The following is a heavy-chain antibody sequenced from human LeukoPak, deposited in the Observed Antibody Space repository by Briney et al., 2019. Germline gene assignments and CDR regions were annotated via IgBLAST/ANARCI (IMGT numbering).Heavy chain of an antibody. CDR1: GGSISSGGYY. Sequence: TPSETLSLTCTVSGGSISSGGYYWSWIRQHPGKGLEWIGYIYDSGSTYYKPSLKSRVTISLDRSNNQFSLKMTSVTAADTAIYYCARYGGSGTHYFDYWGQGTLVTVSS. CDR2: IYDSGST. D-gene: IGHD3-10*01. CDR3: ARYGGSGTHYFDY. V-gene: IGHV4-30-2*01. J-gene: IGHJ4*02.